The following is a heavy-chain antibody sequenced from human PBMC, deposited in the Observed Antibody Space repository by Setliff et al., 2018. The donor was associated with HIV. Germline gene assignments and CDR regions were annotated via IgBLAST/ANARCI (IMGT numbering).Heavy chain of an antibody. Sequence: SETLSLTCAVYGGSFSEYYWGWIRQPPGKGLEWIGSITYRGHTYYNPSLKSRAAISVDTSTNQISLKLSSVTAADTAVYYCASLDGSESPYIYYYYMDVWGEGTAVTVSS. CDR1: GGSFSEYY. CDR3: ASLDGSESPYIYYYYMDV. J-gene: IGHJ6*03. CDR2: ITYRGHT. D-gene: IGHD3-10*01. V-gene: IGHV4-34*01.